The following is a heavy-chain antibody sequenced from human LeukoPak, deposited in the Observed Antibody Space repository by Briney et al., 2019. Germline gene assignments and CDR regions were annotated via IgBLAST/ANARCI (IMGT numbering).Heavy chain of an antibody. Sequence: PGGSLRLSCAASGFTFSGYWIHWVRQAPGEGLAWVSRINPDGSEMGYAYSVKGRFTISRENAKNTLYLQMNTLRAEDTAVYYCAREVSGSHDYWGQGALVAVSS. CDR3: AREVSGSHDY. D-gene: IGHD1-26*01. V-gene: IGHV3-74*01. J-gene: IGHJ4*02. CDR1: GFTFSGYW. CDR2: INPDGSEM.